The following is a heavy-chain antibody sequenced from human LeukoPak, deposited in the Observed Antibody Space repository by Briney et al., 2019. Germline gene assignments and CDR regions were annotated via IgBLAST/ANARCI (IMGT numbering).Heavy chain of an antibody. CDR3: ARVPYSTGAFDY. CDR1: GFTFSSYS. Sequence: PGGSLRLSCAAAGFTFSSYSMNWVSQAPGKGLEWISYISSSSSTIYYTDSVKGRFTISRDNAKNSLYLQMNSLGDEDTALYYCARVPYSTGAFDYWGQGTLVTVSS. J-gene: IGHJ4*02. D-gene: IGHD6-19*01. V-gene: IGHV3-48*02. CDR2: ISSSSSTI.